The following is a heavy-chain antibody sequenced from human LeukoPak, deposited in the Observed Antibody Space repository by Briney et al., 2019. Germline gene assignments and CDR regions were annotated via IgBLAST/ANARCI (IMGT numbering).Heavy chain of an antibody. CDR2: MNQDGSAK. CDR3: ATYTHWVAGDV. CDR1: GFTFSDSW. V-gene: IGHV3-7*01. D-gene: IGHD3-16*01. Sequence: GGSLRLSCAASGFTFSDSWMSWVRQAPGEGLEWVANMNQDGSAKGYVDSVKGRFTISRDNARNSLYLQMSSLRPEDTAVYYCATYTHWVAGDVWGQGTTVTVSS. J-gene: IGHJ6*02.